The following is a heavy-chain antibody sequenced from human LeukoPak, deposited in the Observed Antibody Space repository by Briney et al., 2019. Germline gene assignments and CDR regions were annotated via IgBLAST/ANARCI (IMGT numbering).Heavy chain of an antibody. CDR1: GDSITGYY. CDR3: TKSDGYGLIRI. CDR2: IYYTGNT. V-gene: IGHV4-39*07. J-gene: IGHJ3*02. D-gene: IGHD5-18*01. Sequence: SETLSLTCTVSGDSITGYYCGWTRQPPGKVLEWIGNIYYTGNTYYNVSLKSRVTISLDTSKNQFSLKVSSMTAADTAVYYCTKSDGYGLIRIWGQGTMVTVSS.